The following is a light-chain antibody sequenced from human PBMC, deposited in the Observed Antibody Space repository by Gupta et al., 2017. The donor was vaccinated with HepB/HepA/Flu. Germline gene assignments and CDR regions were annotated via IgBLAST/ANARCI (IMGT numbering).Light chain of an antibody. V-gene: IGKV3-15*01. Sequence: EIVMTQSPATLSVSPGERATLSCRASQSVSSNLAWYQHKPGQAPRLLIYGASTRATGIPARFSGSGSRTEFTLTISSLQSEDFAVYYCHQYNNWPPWTFGQGPKVEVK. J-gene: IGKJ1*01. CDR2: GAS. CDR1: QSVSSN. CDR3: HQYNNWPPWT.